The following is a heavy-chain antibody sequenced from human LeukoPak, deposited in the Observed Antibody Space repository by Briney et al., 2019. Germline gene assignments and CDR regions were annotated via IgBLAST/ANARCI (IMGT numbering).Heavy chain of an antibody. CDR3: AKDLTGIVVVPAAIRVFDY. D-gene: IGHD2-2*01. V-gene: IGHV3-23*01. CDR1: GFTFSRYA. J-gene: IGHJ4*02. CDR2: ISGSGGST. Sequence: PGGSLRLSCAASGFTFSRYAMSWVRQAPGKGLEWVSAISGSGGSTYYADSVKGRFTISRDNSKNTLYLQMNSLRAEDTAVYYCAKDLTGIVVVPAAIRVFDYWGQGTLVTVSS.